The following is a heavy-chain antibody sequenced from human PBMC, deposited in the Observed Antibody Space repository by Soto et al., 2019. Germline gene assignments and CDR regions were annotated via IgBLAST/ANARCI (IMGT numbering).Heavy chain of an antibody. J-gene: IGHJ4*02. V-gene: IGHV4-59*01. D-gene: IGHD3-3*01. CDR2: IYYSGST. CDR1: GGSISSYY. Sequence: TSGTLSLSCTVSGGSISSYYWSWIRPPPGKGLEWIGYIYYSGSTNYNPSLKSRVTISVDTSKNQFSLKLSSVTAADTAVYYCAMVDYDFWSGYVFDYWGQGTRVTGAS. CDR3: AMVDYDFWSGYVFDY.